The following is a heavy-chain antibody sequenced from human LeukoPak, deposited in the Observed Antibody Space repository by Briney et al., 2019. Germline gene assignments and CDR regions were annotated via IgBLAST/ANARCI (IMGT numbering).Heavy chain of an antibody. V-gene: IGHV3-23*01. CDR3: AKDMIVATIGSWIFYFDY. J-gene: IGHJ4*02. CDR1: GFTFSGYA. CDR2: ISGSGGST. Sequence: PGGSLRLSCAASGFTFSGYAMSWVRHAPGKGLELVSAISGSGGSTYYADFVKGRFTISRDNSKNTLYLQMNSLRAEDTAVYYCAKDMIVATIGSWIFYFDYWGQGTLVTVSS. D-gene: IGHD5-12*01.